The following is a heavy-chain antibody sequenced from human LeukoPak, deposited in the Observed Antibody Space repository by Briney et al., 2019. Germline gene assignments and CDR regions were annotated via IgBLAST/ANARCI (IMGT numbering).Heavy chain of an antibody. Sequence: GGSLRLSCAASGFTFSSYGMSWVRQAPGKGLEWVSAISGSGGSTYYADSVKGRFTISRDNSKNTLYLQMNSLRAEDTAVYYCARGGYSGYDSPLLYNWFDPWGQGTLVTVSS. CDR2: ISGSGGST. V-gene: IGHV3-23*01. J-gene: IGHJ5*02. CDR1: GFTFSSYG. CDR3: ARGGYSGYDSPLLYNWFDP. D-gene: IGHD5-12*01.